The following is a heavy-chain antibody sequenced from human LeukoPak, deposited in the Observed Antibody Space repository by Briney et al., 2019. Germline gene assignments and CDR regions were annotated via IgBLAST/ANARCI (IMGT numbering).Heavy chain of an antibody. Sequence: PGRSLRLSCTTSGFTFGDYAMSWVRQAPGKGLEWVGFIRSKAYGGTTEYAASVKGRFTISRDDSKNTLYLQMNSLRAEDTAVYYCAKDLRFAVYWGQGTLDPVSS. V-gene: IGHV3-49*04. J-gene: IGHJ1*01. CDR2: IRSKAYGGTT. D-gene: IGHD3-3*01. CDR3: AKDLRFAVY. CDR1: GFTFGDYA.